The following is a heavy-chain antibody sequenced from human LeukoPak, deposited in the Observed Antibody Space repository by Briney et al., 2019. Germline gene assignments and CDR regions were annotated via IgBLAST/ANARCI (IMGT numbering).Heavy chain of an antibody. J-gene: IGHJ4*02. CDR3: ARRGGSAPHYFDY. CDR2: INHSGST. D-gene: IGHD1-26*01. CDR1: GGSISSGSYY. V-gene: IGHV4-61*10. Sequence: PSETLSLTCTVSGGSISSGSYYWSWIRQPAGKGLEWIGEINHSGSTNYNPSLKSRVTISVDTSKNQFSLKLSSVTAADTAVYYCARRGGSAPHYFDYWGQGTLVTVSS.